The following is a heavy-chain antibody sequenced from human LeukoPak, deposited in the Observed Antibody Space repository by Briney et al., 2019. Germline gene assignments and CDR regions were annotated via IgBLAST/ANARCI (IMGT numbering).Heavy chain of an antibody. CDR1: GFTFSNYW. D-gene: IGHD5/OR15-5a*01. V-gene: IGHV3-7*01. CDR3: ARDVSY. Sequence: PGGSLRLSCGASGFTFSNYWMRWVRQAPGKGLEWVAGINQDGGQTYYVDSVRGRFTISRDNAKSSLYLQMYSLRAEDTAVYYCARDVSYWGQGTLVTVSS. CDR2: INQDGGQT. J-gene: IGHJ4*02.